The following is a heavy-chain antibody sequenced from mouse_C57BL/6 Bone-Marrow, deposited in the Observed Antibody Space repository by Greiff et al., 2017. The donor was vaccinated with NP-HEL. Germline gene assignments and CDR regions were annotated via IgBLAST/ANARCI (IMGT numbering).Heavy chain of an antibody. CDR2: IDPSDSET. D-gene: IGHD1-1*01. CDR3: ATVSPYGSTLYFYG. V-gene: IGHV1-52*01. J-gene: IGHJ1*03. Sequence: QVQLKQSGAELVRPGSSVKLSCKASGYTFTSYWMHWVKQRPLQGLEWIGNIDPSDSETHYNPKFKDKATLTVDKSSSTAYMQLSSLTSEDTAVYYCATVSPYGSTLYFYGWGTGTTVTVSA. CDR1: GYTFTSYW.